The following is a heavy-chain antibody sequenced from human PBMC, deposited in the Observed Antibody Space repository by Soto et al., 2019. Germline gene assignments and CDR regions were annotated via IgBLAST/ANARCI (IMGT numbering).Heavy chain of an antibody. J-gene: IGHJ5*02. CDR2: IIPIFGTA. CDR1: GGTFSSYA. Sequence: AASVKVSCKASGGTFSSYAISWVRQAPGQGLEWMGGIIPIFGTANYAQKFQGRVTITADESTSTAYMELSSLRSEDTAVYYCARGNTYYDFWSGPGWFDPWGQGTLVTVSS. V-gene: IGHV1-69*13. CDR3: ARGNTYYDFWSGPGWFDP. D-gene: IGHD3-3*01.